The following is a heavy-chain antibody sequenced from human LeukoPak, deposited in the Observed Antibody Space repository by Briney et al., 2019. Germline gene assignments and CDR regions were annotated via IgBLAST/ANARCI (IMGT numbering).Heavy chain of an antibody. Sequence: GGSLRLSCAAPGFTFSSYAMSWVRQAPGKGLEWVSAISGSGGSTYYADSVKGRFTISRDNSKNTLYLQMNSLRAEDTAVYYCAKDARSYSGYNYYYYYMDVWGKGTTVTISS. CDR3: AKDARSYSGYNYYYYYMDV. CDR1: GFTFSSYA. J-gene: IGHJ6*03. D-gene: IGHD6-13*01. CDR2: ISGSGGST. V-gene: IGHV3-23*01.